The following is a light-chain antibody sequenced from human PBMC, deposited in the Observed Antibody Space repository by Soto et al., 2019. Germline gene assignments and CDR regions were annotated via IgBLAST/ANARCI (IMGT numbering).Light chain of an antibody. CDR1: QSISRG. CDR2: DAS. Sequence: DIQMTQSPSTLPASVGDRVTSTCRARQSISRGLAGSQQKPGKAPKLLIYDASTLESGVPSRFSGSGSGTEFTLTISSLQPDDFATYYCQQYNTYWTFGQGTKVEIK. J-gene: IGKJ1*01. CDR3: QQYNTYWT. V-gene: IGKV1-5*01.